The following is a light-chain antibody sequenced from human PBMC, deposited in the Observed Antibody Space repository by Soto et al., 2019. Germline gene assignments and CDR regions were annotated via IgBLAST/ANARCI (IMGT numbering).Light chain of an antibody. Sequence: QSVLTQPPSASGTPGQRVTISCSGSSSNIGTNTVTWYQQLSGTAPKLLIYSNNERPSGVPDRFSGSKSGTSASLAISGLQSEDEADYYCAAWDDSLKWVLFGGGTKLTVL. J-gene: IGLJ2*01. CDR3: AAWDDSLKWVL. CDR1: SSNIGTNT. V-gene: IGLV1-44*01. CDR2: SNN.